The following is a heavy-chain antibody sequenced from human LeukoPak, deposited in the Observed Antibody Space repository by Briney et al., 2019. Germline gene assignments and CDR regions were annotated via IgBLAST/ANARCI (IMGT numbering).Heavy chain of an antibody. J-gene: IGHJ3*02. Sequence: ASVKVSCKTSGYSFTNYGLTWVRQAPGQGLEWMGWISPYNDNTNYAQKFQGRVTMTTDTSTRTAYMELRSLRSDDTAVYYCARRLDIVVSIAFDIWGQGTMVIVSS. CDR3: ARRLDIVVSIAFDI. D-gene: IGHD5-12*01. CDR2: ISPYNDNT. V-gene: IGHV1-18*01. CDR1: GYSFTNYG.